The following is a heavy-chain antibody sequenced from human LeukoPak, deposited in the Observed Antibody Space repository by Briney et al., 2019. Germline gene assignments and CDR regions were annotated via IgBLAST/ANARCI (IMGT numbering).Heavy chain of an antibody. V-gene: IGHV3-48*03. J-gene: IGHJ4*02. CDR1: GFTLSSYE. Sequence: GGSLRLSCAASGFTLSSYEMNWVRQAPGKGLEWVSYISSSGSIIYYADSVKGRFTISRDNGKNSLYVQMKSLRAEDTAVYYCARVATYCSGGSCPYYFDYWGQGTLVTVSS. CDR3: ARVATYCSGGSCPYYFDY. CDR2: ISSSGSII. D-gene: IGHD2-15*01.